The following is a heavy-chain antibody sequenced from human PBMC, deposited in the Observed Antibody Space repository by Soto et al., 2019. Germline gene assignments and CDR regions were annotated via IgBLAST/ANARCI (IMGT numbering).Heavy chain of an antibody. J-gene: IGHJ4*02. Sequence: GGSLRLSCAASGFTFSIHEMNWVRQAPGKGLEWVSYISSIGVATYYADSVKGRFTISRDNAKNSLYLQMNSLRAEDTAVYYCAREGRVGGIDYWGQGTPVTVSS. CDR1: GFTFSIHE. D-gene: IGHD6-19*01. CDR2: ISSIGVAT. V-gene: IGHV3-48*03. CDR3: AREGRVGGIDY.